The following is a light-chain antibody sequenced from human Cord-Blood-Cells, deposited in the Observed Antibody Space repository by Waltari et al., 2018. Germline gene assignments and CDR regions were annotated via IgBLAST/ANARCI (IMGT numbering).Light chain of an antibody. J-gene: IGKJ5*01. CDR1: QSLLHSNVYNY. CDR3: MQALQTPT. CDR2: LGS. V-gene: IGKV2-28*01. Sequence: IVITQSPLSLPVTPGERASIPCRSSQSLLHSNVYNYLDWYLQKPGQFPHLMIYLGSNRASGVPDRFSGSGSGTDFTLKISRVEAEDVGVYYCMQALQTPTFGQGTRLEIK.